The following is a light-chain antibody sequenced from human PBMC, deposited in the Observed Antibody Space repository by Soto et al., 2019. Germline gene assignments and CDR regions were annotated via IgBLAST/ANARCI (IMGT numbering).Light chain of an antibody. V-gene: IGKV3-15*01. J-gene: IGKJ5*01. CDR2: GAL. CDR3: QQYSSWVVT. Sequence: EVVMTQSPATLSVAPGERATLSCRASQSIGDYLAWYQQKPGQAPRLLIYGALTRATGIPARFAGSGSETDFTLTISSLQSEDFAIYYCQQYSSWVVTFGQGTRL. CDR1: QSIGDY.